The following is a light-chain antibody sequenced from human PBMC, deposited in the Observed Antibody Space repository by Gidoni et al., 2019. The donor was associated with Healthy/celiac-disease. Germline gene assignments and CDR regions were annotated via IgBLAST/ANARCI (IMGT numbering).Light chain of an antibody. CDR2: AAS. CDR3: QQSYSTLWT. Sequence: DIQLTQSPSSLSASVVDRVTITCRASQSISSYLNWYQQKPGKAPKLLIYAASSLQSGVPSRFSGSVSGTDFTLTISSRQPEDLATYYCQQSYSTLWTFGQGTKVEIK. V-gene: IGKV1-39*01. CDR1: QSISSY. J-gene: IGKJ1*01.